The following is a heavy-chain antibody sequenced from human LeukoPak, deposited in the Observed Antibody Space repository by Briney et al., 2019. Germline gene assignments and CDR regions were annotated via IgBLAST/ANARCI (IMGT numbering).Heavy chain of an antibody. Sequence: MASETLSHTCTVSGGSISSYYWSWIRQPAGKGLEWIGRIYTSGSTNYNPSLKSRVTISVDTSKNQFALKLSSVTAADTAVYYCARERGCSGGSCYSGFFDYWGQGTLVTVSS. CDR1: GGSISSYY. J-gene: IGHJ4*02. CDR2: IYTSGST. V-gene: IGHV4-4*07. CDR3: ARERGCSGGSCYSGFFDY. D-gene: IGHD2-15*01.